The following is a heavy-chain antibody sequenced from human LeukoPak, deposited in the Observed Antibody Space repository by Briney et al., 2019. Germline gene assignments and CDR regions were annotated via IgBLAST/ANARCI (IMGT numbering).Heavy chain of an antibody. CDR3: ARGRYSSGWIPFDY. CDR1: GGSLSSSSYY. D-gene: IGHD6-19*01. V-gene: IGHV4-39*07. Sequence: SETLSLTCTVSGGSLSSSSYYWGWLRQPPGKGLEWIGSIYYSGSTYYNPSLKSRVTISVDTSKNQFSLKLSSVTAADTAVYYCARGRYSSGWIPFDYWGQGTLVTVSS. CDR2: IYYSGST. J-gene: IGHJ4*02.